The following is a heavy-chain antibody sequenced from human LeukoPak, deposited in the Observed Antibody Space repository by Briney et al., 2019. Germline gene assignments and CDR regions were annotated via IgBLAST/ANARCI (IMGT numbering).Heavy chain of an antibody. V-gene: IGHV3-21*01. Sequence: GGSLRLSCAASGFTFISYSMSWVRQAPGKGLEWVSSISSSSSYIYYADSVKGRFTISRDNAKNSLYLQMNSLRAEDTAVYYCARAREPAAGSIPDYWGQGTLVTVSS. D-gene: IGHD6-13*01. CDR2: ISSSSSYI. J-gene: IGHJ4*02. CDR1: GFTFISYS. CDR3: ARAREPAAGSIPDY.